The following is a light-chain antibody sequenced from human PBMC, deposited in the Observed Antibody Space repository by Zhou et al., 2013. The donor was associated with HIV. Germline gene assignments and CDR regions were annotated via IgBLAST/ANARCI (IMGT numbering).Light chain of an antibody. CDR2: GAS. CDR3: QQYYSYPPT. CDR1: QGIGTY. J-gene: IGKJ3*01. Sequence: AIRLTQSPSSLSASTGDRVTITCRASQGIGTYLAWYQQKPGKAPKFLIYGASTLQTGVPSRFSGSGSGTDFTLTISCLQSEDFAAYYCQQYYSYPPTFGPGTKVDIK. V-gene: IGKV1-8*01.